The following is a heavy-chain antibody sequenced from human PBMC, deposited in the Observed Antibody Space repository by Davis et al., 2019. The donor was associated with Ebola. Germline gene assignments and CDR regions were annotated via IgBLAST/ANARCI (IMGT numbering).Heavy chain of an antibody. V-gene: IGHV3-21*01. J-gene: IGHJ3*02. CDR3: ARERGPYILGWFEPFDI. D-gene: IGHD3-10*01. Sequence: GGSLRLSCAASGFTFNSYAMHWVRQAPGKGLEWVSSINTGSNYIFYADLVKGRFTISRDNAKNSLVLQMDSLTAEDTAVYYCARERGPYILGWFEPFDIWGQGTRVTVSS. CDR2: INTGSNYI. CDR1: GFTFNSYA.